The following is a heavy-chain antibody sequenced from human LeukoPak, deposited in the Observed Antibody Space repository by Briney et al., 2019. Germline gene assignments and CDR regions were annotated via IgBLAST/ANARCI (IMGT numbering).Heavy chain of an antibody. D-gene: IGHD3-10*01. CDR3: ARVRGRRGGYFDY. J-gene: IGHJ4*02. V-gene: IGHV4-34*01. Sequence: PSETLSLTCAVYGGSFSGYYWSWIRQPPGKGLEWIGEINHSGSTNYNPSLKSRVTISVDTSKNQFSLKLSSVTAADTAVYYCARVRGRRGGYFDYWGQGTLVTVSS. CDR1: GGSFSGYY. CDR2: INHSGST.